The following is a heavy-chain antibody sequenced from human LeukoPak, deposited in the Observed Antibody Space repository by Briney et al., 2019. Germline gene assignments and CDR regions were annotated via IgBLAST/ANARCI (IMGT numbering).Heavy chain of an antibody. V-gene: IGHV1-24*01. CDR3: ATPPPKLKHYGDYYWYFGL. Sequence: ASVKVSCKVSGYTLTELSMHWVRQAPGKGLEWMGGFDPEDGETIYAQKFQGRVTMTEDTSTDTAYMELSSLRSEDTAVYYCATPPPKLKHYGDYYWYFGLWGRGTLVTVSS. CDR2: FDPEDGET. J-gene: IGHJ2*01. D-gene: IGHD4-17*01. CDR1: GYTLTELS.